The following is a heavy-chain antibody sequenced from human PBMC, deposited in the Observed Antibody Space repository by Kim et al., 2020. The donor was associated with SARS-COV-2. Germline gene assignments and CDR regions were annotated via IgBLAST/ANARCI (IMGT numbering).Heavy chain of an antibody. J-gene: IGHJ6*02. V-gene: IGHV5-10-1*01. Sequence: GESLKISCKGSGYSFTSYWISWVRPMPGKGLEWMGRIDPSDSYTNYSPSFQGHVTISADKSISTAYLQWSSLKASDTAMYYCASGRIYYDILTGYSGYYYGVDVWGQGTTVTVSS. CDR2: IDPSDSYT. D-gene: IGHD3-9*01. CDR3: ASGRIYYDILTGYSGYYYGVDV. CDR1: GYSFTSYW.